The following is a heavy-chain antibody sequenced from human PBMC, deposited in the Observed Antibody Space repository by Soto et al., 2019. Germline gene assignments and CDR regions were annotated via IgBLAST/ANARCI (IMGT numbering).Heavy chain of an antibody. J-gene: IGHJ2*01. CDR1: GYTFKDYD. D-gene: IGHD2-21*01. Sequence: QVQLLQSGAEVKKPGTSVGVSCRASGYTFKDYDINWVRRAPGQGLEWMGWMNPNSGNTAYARKFHDRITMTRSVSARTAFMELSSLTPEDTAVYYCARRMTWSLWCFDLWGSGTQVTVSS. V-gene: IGHV1-8*01. CDR3: ARRMTWSLWCFDL. CDR2: MNPNSGNT.